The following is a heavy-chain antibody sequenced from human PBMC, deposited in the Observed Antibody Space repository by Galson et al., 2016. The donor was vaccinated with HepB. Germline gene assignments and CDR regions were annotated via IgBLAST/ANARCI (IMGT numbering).Heavy chain of an antibody. CDR3: ARERGIAVAGNWFDP. V-gene: IGHV6-1*01. CDR1: GDSVSSNSAT. Sequence: CAISGDSVSSNSATWNWIRQSPSRGLEWLGRTYYRSKWFNDYAVSVKSRITINPDTSKNQFSLQLKSVTPEDTAVYFCARERGIAVAGNWFDPWGQGILVTVSS. D-gene: IGHD6-19*01. CDR2: TYYRSKWFN. J-gene: IGHJ5*02.